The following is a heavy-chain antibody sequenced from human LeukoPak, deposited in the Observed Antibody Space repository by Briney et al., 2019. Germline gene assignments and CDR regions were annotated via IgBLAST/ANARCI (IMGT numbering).Heavy chain of an antibody. CDR2: INHSGST. Sequence: SETLSLTCAVYGGSFSGYYWSWIRQPPRKGLEWIGEINHSGSTNYNPSLKSRVTISVDTSKNQFSLKLSSVTAADTAVYYCARSVYDYVWGSYRSSWFDPWGQGTLVTVSS. V-gene: IGHV4-34*01. CDR3: ARSVYDYVWGSYRSSWFDP. D-gene: IGHD3-16*02. CDR1: GGSFSGYY. J-gene: IGHJ5*02.